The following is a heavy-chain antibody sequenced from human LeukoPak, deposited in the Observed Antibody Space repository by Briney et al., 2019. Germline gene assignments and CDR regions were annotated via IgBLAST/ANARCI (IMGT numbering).Heavy chain of an antibody. CDR3: ARHIARNYYYYYGMDV. CDR2: ISGSGGST. V-gene: IGHV3-23*01. Sequence: GGSLRLSCAASGFTFSSYAMSWVRQAPGKRLEWVSAISGSGGSTYYADSVKGRFTISRDNSKNTLYLQMNSLRAEDTAVYYCARHIARNYYYYYGMDVWGQGTTVTVSS. CDR1: GFTFSSYA. J-gene: IGHJ6*02. D-gene: IGHD2-21*01.